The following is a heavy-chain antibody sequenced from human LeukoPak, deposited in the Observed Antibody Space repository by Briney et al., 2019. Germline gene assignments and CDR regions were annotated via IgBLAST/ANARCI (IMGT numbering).Heavy chain of an antibody. V-gene: IGHV3-33*01. J-gene: IGHJ4*02. CDR3: ARGGSYDGVDY. CDR2: IWYDGSNK. CDR1: GFTFSSYG. Sequence: PGRSLRLSCAASGFTFSSYGMHCVRQAPGKGLEWVAVIWYDGSNKYYADSVKGRFTISRDNSKNTLYLQMNSLRAEDTAVYYCARGGSYDGVDYWGQGTLVTVSS. D-gene: IGHD1-26*01.